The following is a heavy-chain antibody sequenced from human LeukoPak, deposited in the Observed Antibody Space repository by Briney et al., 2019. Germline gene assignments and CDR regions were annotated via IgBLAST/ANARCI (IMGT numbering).Heavy chain of an antibody. CDR3: ARVFGFRAAPYAFDI. J-gene: IGHJ3*02. V-gene: IGHV4-30-2*01. D-gene: IGHD3-10*02. Sequence: SQTLSLTCTVSGGSISSGGYYWSWIRQPPGKGLEWIGYIYHSGSTYYNPSLKSRVTISVDRSKNQFSLKLSSVTAADTAVYYCARVFGFRAAPYAFDIWGQGTMVTVSS. CDR1: GGSISSGGYY. CDR2: IYHSGST.